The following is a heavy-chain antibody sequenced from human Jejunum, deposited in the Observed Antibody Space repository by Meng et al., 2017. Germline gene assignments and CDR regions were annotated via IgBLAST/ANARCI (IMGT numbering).Heavy chain of an antibody. V-gene: IGHV3-74*03. CDR3: ARYQDGARGTIDH. CDR1: GFTLSSYW. J-gene: IGHJ4*02. Sequence: GGSLRLSCVASGFTLSSYWMHWVRQAPGKGLVWVSRISNDGGTTMYADSVKDRFIISRDNAKNTLYLQIDSLIAEDTAMYYCARYQDGARGTIDHWGQGTLVTVSS. CDR2: ISNDGGTT. D-gene: IGHD2-2*01.